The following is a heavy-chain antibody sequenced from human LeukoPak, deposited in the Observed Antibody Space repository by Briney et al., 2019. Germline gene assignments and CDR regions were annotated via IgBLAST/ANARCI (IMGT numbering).Heavy chain of an antibody. CDR1: GGSLHRSF. D-gene: IGHD3/OR15-3a*01. J-gene: IGHJ4*02. CDR2: VYSSGTT. CDR3: GRRPAVDGPIDN. Sequence: RSDTLSLTCVVSGGSLHRSFWTWVRQPPGKGLEWIGRVYSSGTTDYSPSLKSRLTISIDTSKNQFSLRLASVTAADTAVYYCGRRPAVDGPIDNWGQGILVAVSS. V-gene: IGHV4-59*07.